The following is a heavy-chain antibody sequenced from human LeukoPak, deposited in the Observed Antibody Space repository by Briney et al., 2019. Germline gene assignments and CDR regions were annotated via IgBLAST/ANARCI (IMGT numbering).Heavy chain of an antibody. CDR2: INTNTGNP. J-gene: IGHJ4*02. D-gene: IGHD6-19*01. CDR3: ASLAAVAGTVRGAYFDN. CDR1: GYTFTRYA. Sequence: GASVKVSCKASGYTFTRYAMNWVRQAPGQGLEWMGWINTNTGNPTYAQGFTGRFVFSLDTSVSTAYLQISSLKAEDTAVYYCASLAAVAGTVRGAYFDNWGQGTLVTVPS. V-gene: IGHV7-4-1*02.